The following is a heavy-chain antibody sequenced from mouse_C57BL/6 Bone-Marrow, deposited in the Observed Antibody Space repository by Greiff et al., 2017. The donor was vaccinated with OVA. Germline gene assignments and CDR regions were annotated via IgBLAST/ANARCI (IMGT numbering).Heavy chain of an antibody. D-gene: IGHD2-3*01. CDR1: GFTFSSYA. J-gene: IGHJ4*01. CDR3: ARDLGDGYPLGAMDY. Sequence: EVKVVESGGGLVKPGGSLKLSCAASGFTFSSYAMSWVRQTPEKRLEWVATISDGGSYTYYPDNVKGRFTISRDNAKNNLYLQMSHLKSEDTAMYYCARDLGDGYPLGAMDYWGQGTSVTVSS. CDR2: ISDGGSYT. V-gene: IGHV5-4*01.